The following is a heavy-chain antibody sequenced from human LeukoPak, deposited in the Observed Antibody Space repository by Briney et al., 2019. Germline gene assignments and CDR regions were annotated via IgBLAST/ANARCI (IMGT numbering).Heavy chain of an antibody. J-gene: IGHJ4*02. V-gene: IGHV1-2*02. Sequence: GASVKVSCKASGYTFTDYYIHWVRQAPGQGLEWMGWINPNTGGTNSAQRFQGRVTMTRDTSISTAYMELTSLTSDDTAVYYCATAGIAAAGTSLWSWWGQGTLVTVSS. D-gene: IGHD6-13*01. CDR3: ATAGIAAAGTSLWSW. CDR2: INPNTGGT. CDR1: GYTFTDYY.